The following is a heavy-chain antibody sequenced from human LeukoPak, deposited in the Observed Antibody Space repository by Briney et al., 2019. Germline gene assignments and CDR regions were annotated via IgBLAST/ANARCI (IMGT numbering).Heavy chain of an antibody. J-gene: IGHJ4*02. D-gene: IGHD4-17*01. CDR2: IEQDGSEK. CDR1: GFTFSSYW. V-gene: IGHV3-7*03. Sequence: PGGSLRLSCAASGFTFSSYWMSWVRQAPGKGLEWVANIEQDGSEKYYVDSVKGRFTISRDNAKNSLYLQMNSLRAEDTAVYYCARVNYGDYLPSFDYWGQGTLVTVSS. CDR3: ARVNYGDYLPSFDY.